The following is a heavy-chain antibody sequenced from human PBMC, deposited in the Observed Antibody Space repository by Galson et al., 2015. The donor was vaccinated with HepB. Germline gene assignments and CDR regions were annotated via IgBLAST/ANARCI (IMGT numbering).Heavy chain of an antibody. CDR1: GGTFSSYA. Sequence: SVKVSCKASGGTFSSYAISWVRQAPGQGLEWMGGIIPIFGTANYAQKFQGRVTITADESTSTAYMELSSLRSEDTAVYYCASSPHYDFWSGYYPISYYYYGMDVWGQGTTVTVSS. J-gene: IGHJ6*02. CDR3: ASSPHYDFWSGYYPISYYYYGMDV. V-gene: IGHV1-69*13. CDR2: IIPIFGTA. D-gene: IGHD3-3*01.